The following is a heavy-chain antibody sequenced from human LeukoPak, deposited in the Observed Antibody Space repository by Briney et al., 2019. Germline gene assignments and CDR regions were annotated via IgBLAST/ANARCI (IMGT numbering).Heavy chain of an antibody. D-gene: IGHD6-13*01. CDR1: GFTFSSHW. CDR2: IKTDGSEK. J-gene: IGHJ3*02. CDR3: ARPKGISAAFDI. V-gene: IGHV3-7*01. Sequence: SGGSLRLSRAASGFTFSSHWMSWVRQAPGKGLEWVANIKTDGSEKYFVDSVKGRFTISRDNAKNTLYLQMNSLRAEDTAVYYCARPKGISAAFDIWGQGTMVTVSS.